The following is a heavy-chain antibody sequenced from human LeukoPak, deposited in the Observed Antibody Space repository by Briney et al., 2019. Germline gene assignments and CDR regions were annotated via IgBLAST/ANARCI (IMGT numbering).Heavy chain of an antibody. Sequence: GGSLRLSCAASGFTFSSYWMSWVRQAPGKGLEWVANIKQDGSEKFYVDSVKGRFTISRDNAKNSLHLQMNSLRAEETAVYYCARADYSDSSGYYIDAFDIWGQGTMVTVSS. D-gene: IGHD3-22*01. CDR1: GFTFSSYW. CDR3: ARADYSDSSGYYIDAFDI. CDR2: IKQDGSEK. V-gene: IGHV3-7*04. J-gene: IGHJ3*02.